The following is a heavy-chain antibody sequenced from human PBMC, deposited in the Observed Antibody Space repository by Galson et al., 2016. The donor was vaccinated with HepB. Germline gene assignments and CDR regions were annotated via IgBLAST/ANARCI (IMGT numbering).Heavy chain of an antibody. Sequence: QSGAEVKRPGESLKISCQGSGYSFTTYWIGWVRQMPGKGLEWMGIIDPGDSDTRYSPSFQGQVTISADMSVSSAYLQWGSLKTSDTGIYFCARGPSDSFYMDVWGKGTTVTVSS. CDR2: IDPGDSDT. D-gene: IGHD3-10*01. CDR3: ARGPSDSFYMDV. V-gene: IGHV5-51*01. J-gene: IGHJ6*03. CDR1: GYSFTTYW.